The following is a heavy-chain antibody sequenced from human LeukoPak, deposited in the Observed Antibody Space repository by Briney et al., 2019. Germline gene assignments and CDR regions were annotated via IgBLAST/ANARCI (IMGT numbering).Heavy chain of an antibody. Sequence: SETLSPTCTLSGASISSGIYYWSWTRQPARKGLEWIRRIYTSGSTNYNPSLKRRFTISVDTSKNQFSLELSSVPAADTGVYYCARDSWFGESKEALLEVYYYYYYMDVWGKGTTVTISS. V-gene: IGHV4-61*02. CDR3: ARDSWFGESKEALLEVYYYYYYMDV. CDR1: GASISSGIYY. CDR2: IYTSGST. J-gene: IGHJ6*03. D-gene: IGHD3-10*01.